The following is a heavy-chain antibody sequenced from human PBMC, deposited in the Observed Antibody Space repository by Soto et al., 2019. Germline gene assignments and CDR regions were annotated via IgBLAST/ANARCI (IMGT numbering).Heavy chain of an antibody. CDR1: GYTFTGYY. Sequence: SVKVSCKASGYTFTGYYMHWVRQAPGQGLEWMGWINPNSGGTNYAQKFQGWVTMTRDTSISTAYMELSRLRSDDTAVYYCATVRYSSGWYYFDYWGQGTLVTVSS. J-gene: IGHJ4*02. CDR2: INPNSGGT. V-gene: IGHV1-2*04. D-gene: IGHD6-19*01. CDR3: ATVRYSSGWYYFDY.